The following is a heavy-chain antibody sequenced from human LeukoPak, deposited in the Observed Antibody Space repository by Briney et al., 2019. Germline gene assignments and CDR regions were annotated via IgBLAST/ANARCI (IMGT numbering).Heavy chain of an antibody. CDR2: ISSSGSTK. D-gene: IGHD4-17*01. CDR1: GFTFSSYE. Sequence: RGSLRLSCAASGFTFSSYEMNWVRQAPGEGLEWVSYISSSGSTKYYADSVKGRFTISRDNAKNSLYLQMTSLRAEDTAVYYCARGFWGVYGDGYDYWGQGTLVTVSS. CDR3: ARGFWGVYGDGYDY. J-gene: IGHJ4*02. V-gene: IGHV3-48*03.